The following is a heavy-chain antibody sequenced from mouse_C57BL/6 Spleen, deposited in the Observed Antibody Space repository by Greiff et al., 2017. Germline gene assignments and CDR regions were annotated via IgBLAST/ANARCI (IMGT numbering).Heavy chain of an antibody. CDR1: GYAFSSYW. D-gene: IGHD2-2*01. CDR2: IYPGDGDT. V-gene: IGHV1-80*01. CDR3: ARWDGYDGRPFDY. Sequence: QVQLQQSGAELVKPGASVKISCKASGYAFSSYWMNWVKQRPGKGLEWIGQIYPGDGDTNYNGKFKGKATLTADKSSSTAYMQLSSLTSEDSAVYFCARWDGYDGRPFDYWGQGTTLTVSS. J-gene: IGHJ2*01.